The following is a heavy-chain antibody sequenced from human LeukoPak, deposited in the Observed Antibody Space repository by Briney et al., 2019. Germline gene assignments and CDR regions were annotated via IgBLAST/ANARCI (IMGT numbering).Heavy chain of an antibody. CDR2: IYYSGST. J-gene: IGHJ3*02. V-gene: IGHV4-28*03. CDR3: ARAGRDYYDSSGSLKDAFDI. Sequence: SETLSLTCAVSGYSISSSNWWGWIRQPPGKGLEWIGYIYYSGSTYYNPSLKSRVTMSVDTSKNQFPLKLSSVTAVDTAVYYCARAGRDYYDSSGSLKDAFDIWGQGTMVTVSS. D-gene: IGHD3-22*01. CDR1: GYSISSSNW.